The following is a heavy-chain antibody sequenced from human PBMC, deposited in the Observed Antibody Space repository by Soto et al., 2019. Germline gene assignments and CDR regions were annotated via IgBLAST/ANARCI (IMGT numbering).Heavy chain of an antibody. J-gene: IGHJ4*02. CDR2: ISYDGNNK. CDR1: GFTFSSYS. CDR3: ARGPSYSDSYFDH. D-gene: IGHD4-17*01. Sequence: GGSLRLSCAASGFTFSSYSMNWVRQAPGKGLQRLAVISYDGNNKYYADSVEGRFTISRDNSKNTVYLQMNSLRLEYTAVYYCARGPSYSDSYFDHWGQGTLVTVSS. V-gene: IGHV3-30*03.